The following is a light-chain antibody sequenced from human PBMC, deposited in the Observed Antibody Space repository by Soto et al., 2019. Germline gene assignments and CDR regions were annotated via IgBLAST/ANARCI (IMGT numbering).Light chain of an antibody. V-gene: IGLV2-23*02. J-gene: IGLJ3*02. Sequence: QSVLTQPASVSGSPGQSITISCTGTSSDVGSYNLVSWYQQHPGKAPKLMIYEVSKRPSGVSNRVSGSKSGNTASLTISGLQAEDEADYYCCSYAGSSTWVFGGGTEVTVL. CDR3: CSYAGSSTWV. CDR1: SSDVGSYNL. CDR2: EVS.